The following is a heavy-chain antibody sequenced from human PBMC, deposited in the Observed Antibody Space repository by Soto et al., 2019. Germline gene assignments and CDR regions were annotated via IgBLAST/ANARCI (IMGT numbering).Heavy chain of an antibody. CDR3: AKNGQWLATPPEA. J-gene: IGHJ4*02. V-gene: IGHV3-23*01. CDR2: ITDSGYTA. CDR1: GFSFGTFV. D-gene: IGHD6-19*01. Sequence: GSLRLSCAASGFSFGTFVMTWFRQAPGGGLEWVASITDSGYTASYAETVEGRFTVSRDNSKNKLHLQMNDLRAEDTATYYCAKNGQWLATPPEAWGQGT.